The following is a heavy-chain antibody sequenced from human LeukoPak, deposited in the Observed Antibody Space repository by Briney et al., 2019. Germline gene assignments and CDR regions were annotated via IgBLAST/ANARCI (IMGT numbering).Heavy chain of an antibody. CDR3: ARYSSSWTDAFDI. V-gene: IGHV4-4*07. CDR1: GGSISSYY. J-gene: IGHJ3*02. D-gene: IGHD6-13*01. Sequence: PSETLSLTCTVSGGSISSYYWSWLRQPAGKGLEWIGRIYSSGSTNYNPSLKSRVTMSVDTSKNHFSLKVSSVTAADTAVYYCARYSSSWTDAFDIWGQGTMVTVSS. CDR2: IYSSGST.